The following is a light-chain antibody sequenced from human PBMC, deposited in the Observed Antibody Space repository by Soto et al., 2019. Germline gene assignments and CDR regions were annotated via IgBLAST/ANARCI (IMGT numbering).Light chain of an antibody. CDR3: SSYTSSSTYV. CDR1: SSDVGVYNY. Sequence: SALTQPASVSGSPGQSITISCTGTSSDVGVYNYVSWYRQHPGKAPKLMIYEVSYRPSGVSNRFSGSKSGNTASLTISGLQAEDEADYYCSSYTSSSTYVFGTGTKVTVL. CDR2: EVS. V-gene: IGLV2-14*01. J-gene: IGLJ1*01.